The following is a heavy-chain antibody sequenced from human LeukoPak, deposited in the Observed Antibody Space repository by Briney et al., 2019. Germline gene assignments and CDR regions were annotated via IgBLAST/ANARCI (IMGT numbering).Heavy chain of an antibody. CDR1: GFIFSNYG. CDR3: ARDGPRRYDFWSGALDP. CDR2: IRYDGSNN. Sequence: GGSLRLSCAASGFIFSNYGMHWVRQAPGKGLEWVAFIRYDGSNNYYADSVKGRFTISRDNSKNTLYLQMNSLRAEDTAVYYCARDGPRRYDFWSGALDPWGQGTLVTVSS. D-gene: IGHD3-3*01. V-gene: IGHV3-30*02. J-gene: IGHJ5*02.